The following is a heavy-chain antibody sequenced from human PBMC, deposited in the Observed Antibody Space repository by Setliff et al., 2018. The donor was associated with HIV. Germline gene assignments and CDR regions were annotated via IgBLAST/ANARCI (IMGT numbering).Heavy chain of an antibody. J-gene: IGHJ4*02. CDR2: SRNRVDNYKT. D-gene: IGHD6-19*01. CDR1: GFGISPHC. Sequence: PGGSLRLSCAASGFGISPHCMDWVRQAPGKGPEWVARSRNRVDNYKTEYAASVKGRFTISRDNAKNSLYLQMNSLRAEDTAVYYCAMAVIFDYWGQGTLVTVSS. CDR3: AMAVIFDY. V-gene: IGHV3-72*01.